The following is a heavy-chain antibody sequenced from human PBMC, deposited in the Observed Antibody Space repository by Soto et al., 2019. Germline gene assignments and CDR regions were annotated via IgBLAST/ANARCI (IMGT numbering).Heavy chain of an antibody. CDR2: INAGNGNT. J-gene: IGHJ5*02. CDR1: GYTFTSYA. Sequence: QVQLVQSGAEVKKPGASVKVSCKASGYTFTSYAMHWVRQAPGQRLEWMGWINAGNGNTKYSQKFQGRVXXTXDXXASTAYMELSSLRSEDTAVYYCARTSSGWTNWFDPWGQGTLVTVSS. V-gene: IGHV1-3*01. CDR3: ARTSSGWTNWFDP. D-gene: IGHD6-19*01.